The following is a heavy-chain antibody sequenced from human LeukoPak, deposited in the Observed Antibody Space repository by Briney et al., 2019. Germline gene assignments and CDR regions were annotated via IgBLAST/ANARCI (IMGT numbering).Heavy chain of an antibody. CDR2: ISGGGDGT. D-gene: IGHD3-10*01. CDR3: ANSDFYVSGKYAGLDY. V-gene: IGHV3-23*01. CDR1: GLTFSNYA. J-gene: IGHJ4*02. Sequence: AGGSLRLSCAASGLTFSNYAMNWVRQAPGKGLEWVSTISGGGDGTYYADSVKGRITISRDNSRNTLYLQMNCLGVEDTAVYYCANSDFYVSGKYAGLDYWGQGTLVTVSS.